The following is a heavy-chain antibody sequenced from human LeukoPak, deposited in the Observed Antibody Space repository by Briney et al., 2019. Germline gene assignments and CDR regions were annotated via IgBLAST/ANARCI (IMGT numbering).Heavy chain of an antibody. V-gene: IGHV1-2*04. CDR2: INPNRGGT. CDR3: ARGAPHGIAAAGNDAFDI. Sequence: ASLKVSCKASGYTFTRYYMHWVRQAPGQGLEWVGWINPNRGGTNYAQKFQGWVTMTRDTPLSTAYMELSGLRAVDTAVCYCARGAPHGIAAAGNDAFDIWGQGTMVTVSS. CDR1: GYTFTRYY. J-gene: IGHJ3*02. D-gene: IGHD6-13*01.